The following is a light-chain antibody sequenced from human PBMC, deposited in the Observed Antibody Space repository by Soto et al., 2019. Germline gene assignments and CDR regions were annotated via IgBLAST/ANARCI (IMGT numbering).Light chain of an antibody. CDR1: SSDVGGYNY. Sequence: QSALTQPASVSGSPGQSITTSCTGTSSDVGGYNYVSWYQQHPVKAPKLIIFDVTNRPSGVSDRFSGSKSGNTASLTISGLQAEDEADYYCSSYTSSSTPYVFGTGTKLTVL. V-gene: IGLV2-14*01. J-gene: IGLJ1*01. CDR3: SSYTSSSTPYV. CDR2: DVT.